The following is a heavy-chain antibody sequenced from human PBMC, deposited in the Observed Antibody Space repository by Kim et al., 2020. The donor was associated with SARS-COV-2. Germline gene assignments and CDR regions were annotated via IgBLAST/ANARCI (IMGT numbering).Heavy chain of an antibody. J-gene: IGHJ4*02. V-gene: IGHV4-34*01. Sequence: SETLSLTCDVYGGSFSGYYWSWIRQPPGKGLEWIGEINHSGSTNYNPSLKSRVTISVDTSKNQFSLKLSSVTAADTAVYYCARGIFGVVTDRGFDYWGQGTLVTVSS. CDR1: GGSFSGYY. CDR2: INHSGST. D-gene: IGHD3-3*01. CDR3: ARGIFGVVTDRGFDY.